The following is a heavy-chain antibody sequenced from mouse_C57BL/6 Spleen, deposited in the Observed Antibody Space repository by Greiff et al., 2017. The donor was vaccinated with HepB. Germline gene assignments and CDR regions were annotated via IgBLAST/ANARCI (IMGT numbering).Heavy chain of an antibody. CDR3: AIGVWLRLNWYFDV. CDR2: INPSNGGT. D-gene: IGHD2-2*01. Sequence: VQLQQPGTELVKPGASVKLSCKASGYTFTSYWMHWVKQRPGQGLEWIGNINPSNGGTNYNEKFKSKATLTVDKSSSTAYMQLSSLTSEDSAVYYCAIGVWLRLNWYFDVWGTGTTVTVSS. V-gene: IGHV1-53*01. J-gene: IGHJ1*03. CDR1: GYTFTSYW.